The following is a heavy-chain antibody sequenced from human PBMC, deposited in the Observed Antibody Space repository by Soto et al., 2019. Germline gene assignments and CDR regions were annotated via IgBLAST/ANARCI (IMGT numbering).Heavy chain of an antibody. V-gene: IGHV4-39*01. Sequence: PSETLSLTCTVSGGSVTNSSYYWGWLRQSPGKGLEWIGSVYYRGRSYSKWSVKSRVTICVATSKHQFSLNLNSVTASDTAVYFRVSQRTTVTPQASFDYWGPAALVTVFS. J-gene: IGHJ4*02. CDR3: VSQRTTVTPQASFDY. D-gene: IGHD4-4*01. CDR1: GGSVTNSSYY. CDR2: VYYRGRS.